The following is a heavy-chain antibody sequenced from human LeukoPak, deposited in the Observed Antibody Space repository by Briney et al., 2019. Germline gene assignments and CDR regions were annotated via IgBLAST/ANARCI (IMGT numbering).Heavy chain of an antibody. V-gene: IGHV1-69*06. J-gene: IGHJ6*03. CDR1: GGTFSSYA. Sequence: SVKVSCKASGGTFSSYAISWVRQAPGQGLEWMGGIIPIFGTANYAQKFQGRVTITADKSTSTAYMELSSLRSEDTAVYYCARDQDGYNSGYYYYYMDVWGKGTTVTVSS. D-gene: IGHD5-24*01. CDR3: ARDQDGYNSGYYYYYMDV. CDR2: IIPIFGTA.